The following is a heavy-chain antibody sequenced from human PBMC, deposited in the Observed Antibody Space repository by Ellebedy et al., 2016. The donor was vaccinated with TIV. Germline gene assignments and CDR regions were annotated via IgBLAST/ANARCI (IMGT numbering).Heavy chain of an antibody. J-gene: IGHJ4*02. CDR1: GFRFSTHG. CDR3: TKEGAEAGRPAYLSYDH. D-gene: IGHD6-19*01. CDR2: ISSHGQTT. Sequence: GESLKISCAASGFRFSTHGMHWVRQAPGKGLEWVAVISSHGQTTYYADSVKGRFTISRDNSKDTLALQMNSLRPEDTAVYYCTKEGAEAGRPAYLSYDHWGQGTLVTVSS. V-gene: IGHV3-30*18.